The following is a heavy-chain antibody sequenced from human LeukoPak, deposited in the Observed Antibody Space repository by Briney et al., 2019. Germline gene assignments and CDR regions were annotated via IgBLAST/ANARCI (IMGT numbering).Heavy chain of an antibody. J-gene: IGHJ4*02. V-gene: IGHV3-30*02. CDR1: GFTFSSYG. Sequence: GGSLRLSCAASGFTFSSYGMHWVRQAPGKGLEWVAFIRYDGSNKYYADSVKGRFTISRDNAKNSLYLQMNSLRAEDTAVYYCARAAPTPYYFDYWGQGTLVTVSS. CDR2: IRYDGSNK. CDR3: ARAAPTPYYFDY.